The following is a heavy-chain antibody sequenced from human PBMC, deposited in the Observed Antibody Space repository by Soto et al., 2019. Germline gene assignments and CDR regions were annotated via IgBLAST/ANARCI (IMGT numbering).Heavy chain of an antibody. V-gene: IGHV3-30*18. CDR1: GFTFSSYG. J-gene: IGHJ3*02. D-gene: IGHD2-2*01. CDR2: ISDDGSNR. CDR3: AKSYKYKLLFLSRVGAFDI. Sequence: SLRLSCSSSGFTFSSYGMHLVRQAPVKGLEWVAVISDDGSNRYYADSVKGRFTISRDNSKNTLYLQMDSMRAEDPAVYYCAKSYKYKLLFLSRVGAFDIWGQGTMVTVSS.